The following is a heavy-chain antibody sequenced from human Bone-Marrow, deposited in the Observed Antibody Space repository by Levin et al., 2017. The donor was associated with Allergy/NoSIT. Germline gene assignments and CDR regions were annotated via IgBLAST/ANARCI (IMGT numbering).Heavy chain of an antibody. J-gene: IGHJ5*01. D-gene: IGHD3-10*01. Sequence: PGGSLRLSCAASGFTFSGFAMHWVRQAPGKGLEWVGRIRSKLNGYATAYAASVKGRFTISRDDSENTAYLQMNSLKTEDTAVYYCTRAMSGSSIWFDSWGQGTLVTVSS. CDR2: IRSKLNGYAT. CDR3: TRAMSGSSIWFDS. CDR1: GFTFSGFA. V-gene: IGHV3-73*01.